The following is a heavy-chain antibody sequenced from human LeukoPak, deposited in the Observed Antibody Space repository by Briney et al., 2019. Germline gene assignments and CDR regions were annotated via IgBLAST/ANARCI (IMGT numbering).Heavy chain of an antibody. V-gene: IGHV3-15*01. D-gene: IGHD6-6*01. CDR2: IKSKSDGGTT. CDR3: TRETARRYYYMDV. J-gene: IGHJ6*03. CDR1: AFTFSNAW. Sequence: PGGSLRLSCAASAFTFSNAWMSWVRQAPGKGLEWVGRIKSKSDGGTTDYAAPVKGRFTISRDDSKDTLYLEMNSLQSEDTAVYYCTRETARRYYYMDVWGKGTTVIVSS.